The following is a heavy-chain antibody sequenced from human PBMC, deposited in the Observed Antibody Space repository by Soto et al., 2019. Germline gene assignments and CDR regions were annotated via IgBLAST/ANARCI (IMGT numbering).Heavy chain of an antibody. J-gene: IGHJ4*02. V-gene: IGHV3-11*01. CDR3: ARVSATGWHVNGRDYFDH. CDR2: ISSRDLSI. CDR1: GFIFSNYY. Sequence: GGSLRLSCPASGFIFSNYYMSWIRKAPGKGVEWVSSISSRDLSIYYADSVKGRFTIFRDNAKNSLFLHMSDLRAADTAVYYYARVSATGWHVNGRDYFDHWVLGTRVT. D-gene: IGHD6-19*01.